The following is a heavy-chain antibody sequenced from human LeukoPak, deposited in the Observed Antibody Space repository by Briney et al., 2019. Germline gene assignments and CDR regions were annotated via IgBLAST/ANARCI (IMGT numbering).Heavy chain of an antibody. CDR3: ARGLRYGTVPYFDY. Sequence: GRSLRLSCAASGFTFSSYGMHWVRQAPGKGLEWVAVIWYDGSNKYYADSVKGRFTISRDNSKNTLYLQMNSPRAEDTAAYYCARGLRYGTVPYFDYWGQGTLVTVSS. CDR1: GFTFSSYG. D-gene: IGHD6-13*01. V-gene: IGHV3-33*01. CDR2: IWYDGSNK. J-gene: IGHJ4*02.